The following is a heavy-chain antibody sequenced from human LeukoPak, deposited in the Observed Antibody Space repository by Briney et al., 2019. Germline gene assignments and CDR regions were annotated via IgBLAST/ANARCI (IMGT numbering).Heavy chain of an antibody. CDR3: ARVPTEMATSGEFDY. CDR1: GGSISSGSYY. D-gene: IGHD5-24*01. CDR2: IYTSGST. V-gene: IGHV4-61*02. J-gene: IGHJ4*02. Sequence: SETLSLTCTVSGGSISSGSYYWSWIRQPAGKGLEWIGRIYTSGSTNYNPSLKSRVTISVDTSKTQFSLKLSSVTAADTAVYYCARVPTEMATSGEFDYWGQGTLVTVSS.